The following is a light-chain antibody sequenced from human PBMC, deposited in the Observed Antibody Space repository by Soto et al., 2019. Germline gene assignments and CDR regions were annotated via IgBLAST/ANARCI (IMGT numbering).Light chain of an antibody. Sequence: QSALTQPASVSGSPGQSITISCTGTSSVVGSYNLVSWYQQHPGKAPKLMIYEVSKRPSGVSNRFSGSKSGNTASLTISGLQAEDEADYYCCSYAGSSPYVFGTGTKATVL. CDR3: CSYAGSSPYV. V-gene: IGLV2-23*02. CDR1: SSVVGSYNL. J-gene: IGLJ1*01. CDR2: EVS.